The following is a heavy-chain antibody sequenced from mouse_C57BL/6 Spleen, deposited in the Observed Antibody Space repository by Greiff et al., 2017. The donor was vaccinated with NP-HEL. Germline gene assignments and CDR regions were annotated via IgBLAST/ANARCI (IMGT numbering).Heavy chain of an antibody. CDR3: ARGRNYYGSSLFDY. Sequence: VQLQQPGAELVKPGASVKLSCKASGYTFTSYWMHWVKQRPGQGLEWIGMIHPNSGSTNYNEKFKSKATLTVDKSSSTAYMQLSSLTSEDSAVYYCARGRNYYGSSLFDYWGQGTTLTVSS. CDR2: IHPNSGST. CDR1: GYTFTSYW. J-gene: IGHJ2*01. V-gene: IGHV1-64*01. D-gene: IGHD1-1*01.